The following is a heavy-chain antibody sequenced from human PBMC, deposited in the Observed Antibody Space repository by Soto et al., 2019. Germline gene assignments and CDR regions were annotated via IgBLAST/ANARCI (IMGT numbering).Heavy chain of an antibody. J-gene: IGHJ4*02. D-gene: IGHD1-26*01. CDR1: GFTFRTYG. CDR2: IWYDASNK. V-gene: IGHV3-33*01. Sequence: VQLVESGGGVVQLGRSLRLSCAASGFTFRTYGTYWVRQAPGKGLEWVAVIWYDASNKYYADSVKGRFTISRDNSENTLYLQMNSLRAEDTAVYYCARGRVDGGELDLWGQGTLVTVSS. CDR3: ARGRVDGGELDL.